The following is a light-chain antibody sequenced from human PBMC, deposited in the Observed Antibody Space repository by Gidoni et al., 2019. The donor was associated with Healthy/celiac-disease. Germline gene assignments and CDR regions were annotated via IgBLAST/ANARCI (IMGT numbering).Light chain of an antibody. CDR1: SSDGGGYNY. CDR3: SSYTSSSPWV. J-gene: IGLJ3*02. CDR2: DVS. V-gene: IGLV2-14*01. Sequence: QSALTQPASVSGSPGQSITISCTGTSSDGGGYNYVSWYQQHPGKAPKLMIYDVSNRPSGVSNRFSGSKSGNPASLTISGLQAEDEADYYCSSYTSSSPWVFGGGTKLTVL.